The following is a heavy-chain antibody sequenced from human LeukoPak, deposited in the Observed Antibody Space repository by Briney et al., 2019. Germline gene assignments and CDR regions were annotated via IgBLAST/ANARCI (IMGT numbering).Heavy chain of an antibody. J-gene: IGHJ4*02. CDR1: GFTFSSYW. V-gene: IGHV3-7*01. D-gene: IGHD4-11*01. CDR3: VGCAGSNCYFDY. CDR2: IKEDGSDK. Sequence: GGSLRLSCAASGFTFSSYWMSWVRQAPGKGLEWVANIKEDGSDKHYVDSVKGRFTISRDNAKNSLYLQMSSLRAEDTAVYYCVGCAGSNCYFDYWGQGTLVTVSS.